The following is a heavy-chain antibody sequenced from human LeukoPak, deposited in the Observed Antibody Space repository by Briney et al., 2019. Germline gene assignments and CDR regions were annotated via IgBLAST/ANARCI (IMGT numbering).Heavy chain of an antibody. CDR2: ISGYNGNT. J-gene: IGHJ3*02. Sequence: GSVKVSCKASGYTFTTYGITWVRQAPGHGLEWMGWISGYNGNTNYAQKFQGRVTMTTDTSTRTAYMELGSLRSDDTAVYYCARDGYSSAHDAFDIWGQGTMVTVSS. V-gene: IGHV1-18*01. D-gene: IGHD3-22*01. CDR3: ARDGYSSAHDAFDI. CDR1: GYTFTTYG.